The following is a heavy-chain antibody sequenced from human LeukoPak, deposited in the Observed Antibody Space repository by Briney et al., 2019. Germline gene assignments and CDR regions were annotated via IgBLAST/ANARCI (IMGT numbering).Heavy chain of an antibody. CDR2: INGDDYA. V-gene: IGHV3-23*01. CDR1: GFTLRSYA. CDR3: ARDPNGDYVGAFDF. J-gene: IGHJ3*01. D-gene: IGHD4-17*01. Sequence: GGSLRLSCAASGFTLRSYAMTWVRQAPGKGLEWVSSINGDDYAYYADSVKGRFTISRDNSRNTLYLQMNSLRVEDTAVYYCARDPNGDYVGAFDFWGLGTMVTVSS.